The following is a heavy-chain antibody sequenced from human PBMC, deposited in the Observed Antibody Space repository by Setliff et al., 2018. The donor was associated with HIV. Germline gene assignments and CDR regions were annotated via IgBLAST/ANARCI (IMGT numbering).Heavy chain of an antibody. J-gene: IGHJ4*02. CDR3: AGGAPYDYVWGSYRHFDY. D-gene: IGHD3-16*02. CDR1: GDSISTFY. V-gene: IGHV4-59*01. CDR2: IYDSGST. Sequence: SETLSLTCTVSGDSISTFYWNWIRQPPGKGLEWIGYIYDSGSTNYNPSLKSRVTISVDTSRNQFSLKLSSVTAADTAVYFCAGGAPYDYVWGSYRHFDYWGQGTLVTVSS.